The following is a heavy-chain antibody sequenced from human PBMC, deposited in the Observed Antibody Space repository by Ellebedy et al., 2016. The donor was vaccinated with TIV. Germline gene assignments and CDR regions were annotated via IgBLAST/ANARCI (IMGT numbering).Heavy chain of an antibody. D-gene: IGHD5-18*01. V-gene: IGHV3-7*04. CDR3: ARANTAMVRRNHMDV. J-gene: IGHJ6*02. CDR1: GFTFTTFW. CDR2: INQGGSEK. Sequence: PGGSLRLSCAASGFTFTTFWMSWVRQAPGKGLEWVGNINQGGSEKCYGDSVKGRFTISRDNAKNSVYLQMNSLRAEDTAVFYCARANTAMVRRNHMDVWGQGTTVTVSS.